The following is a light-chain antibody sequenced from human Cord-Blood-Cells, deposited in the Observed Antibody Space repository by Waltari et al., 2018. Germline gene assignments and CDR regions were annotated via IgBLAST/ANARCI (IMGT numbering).Light chain of an antibody. CDR1: SSDVGGYNY. CDR2: DVS. J-gene: IGLJ1*01. Sequence: QSALTQPASVPGSPRQSITISCTGTSSDVGGYNYVCWYQQHPGKAPKLMIYDVSNRPSGVSNRFSGSKSGNTASLTISVLQAEDEADYYCSSYTSSSTLYVFGTGTKVTVL. CDR3: SSYTSSSTLYV. V-gene: IGLV2-14*03.